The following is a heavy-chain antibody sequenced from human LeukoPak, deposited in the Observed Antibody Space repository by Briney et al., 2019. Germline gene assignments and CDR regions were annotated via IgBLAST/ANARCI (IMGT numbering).Heavy chain of an antibody. CDR2: IRYDGSNT. Sequence: GGSLRLSCAASGFTFSSYAMHWVRQAPGKGLEWVAFIRYDGSNTYYADSVKGRFTISRDNSKNTLYMQMNSLRAEDTAVYYCAELGMTMIGGVWGKGTTVTISS. J-gene: IGHJ6*04. CDR3: AELGMTMIGGV. D-gene: IGHD3-10*02. CDR1: GFTFSSYA. V-gene: IGHV3-30*02.